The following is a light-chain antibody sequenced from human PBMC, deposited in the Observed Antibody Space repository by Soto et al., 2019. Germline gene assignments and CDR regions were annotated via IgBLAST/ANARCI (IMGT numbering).Light chain of an antibody. Sequence: QSALTQPRSVSGSPGQSVTISCTGTSSDVGGYNYVSWYQQHPGKAPKLMIYDVSKRPSGVPDRFSGSKSGNTASRTISGLQAEDEADYYCGSYAGSYTFVVFGGGTKLTVL. J-gene: IGLJ2*01. CDR1: SSDVGGYNY. CDR2: DVS. V-gene: IGLV2-11*01. CDR3: GSYAGSYTFVV.